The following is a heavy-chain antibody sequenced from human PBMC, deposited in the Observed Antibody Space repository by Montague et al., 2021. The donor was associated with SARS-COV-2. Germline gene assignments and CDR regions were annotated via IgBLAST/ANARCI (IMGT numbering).Heavy chain of an antibody. Sequence: SLRLSCAASGFTFSSYAMHWVRQAPGKGLEWVAVISYDGSNKYYADSVKGRFTISRDNSKNTLYLQMNSLRAEDTAVYYCASSIVVVPAAIPYEAYYYDGTDVWGQGTTVTVSS. J-gene: IGHJ6*02. CDR1: GFTFSSYA. CDR3: ASSIVVVPAAIPYEAYYYDGTDV. D-gene: IGHD2-2*02. V-gene: IGHV3-30-3*01. CDR2: ISYDGSNK.